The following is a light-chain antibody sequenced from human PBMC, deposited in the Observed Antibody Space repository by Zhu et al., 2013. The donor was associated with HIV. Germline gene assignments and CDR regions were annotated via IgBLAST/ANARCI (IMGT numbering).Light chain of an antibody. J-gene: IGKJ2*01. CDR1: QSLLHNNGYNH. V-gene: IGKV2-28*01. CDR2: LGS. Sequence: DIVLIQSPLSLPASPGEPASISCRSGQSLLHNNGYNHLDWYVQKPGQSPQLLFYLGSIRAPGSLPESAPVDQAQIFTLTITTVEPEDVGVYYCMQALETPGGFGQGTKAGDQT. CDR3: MQALETPGG.